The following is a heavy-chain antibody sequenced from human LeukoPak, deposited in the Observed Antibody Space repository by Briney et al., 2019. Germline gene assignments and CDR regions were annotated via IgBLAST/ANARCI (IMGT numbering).Heavy chain of an antibody. J-gene: IGHJ4*02. D-gene: IGHD6-13*01. CDR3: ARSRGIISDSTLDY. CDR1: GGPISSSSYY. CDR2: IYTSGSA. V-gene: IGHV4-61*02. Sequence: ASETLSLTCTVSGGPISSSSYYWSWIRQPAGKGLEWIGRIYTSGSANYNPSLKSRVTMSLDTSKNQFSLKLSSVTAADTAVYYCARSRGIISDSTLDYWGQGTLVTVSS.